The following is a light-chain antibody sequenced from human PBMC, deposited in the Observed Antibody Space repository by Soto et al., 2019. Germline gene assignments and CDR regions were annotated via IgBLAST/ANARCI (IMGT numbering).Light chain of an antibody. V-gene: IGLV1-40*01. J-gene: IGLJ1*01. CDR2: GNS. Sequence: QSVLTQPPSVSGAPGQRVTISCTGSSSNIGAGYDVHWYQQLPGTAPKLLIYGNSNRPSGVPDRFSGSKSGTSASLAITGLQAEDEADYYCQSYASSPSAFYVCGTGTKVTVL. CDR3: QSYASSPSAFYV. CDR1: SSNIGAGYD.